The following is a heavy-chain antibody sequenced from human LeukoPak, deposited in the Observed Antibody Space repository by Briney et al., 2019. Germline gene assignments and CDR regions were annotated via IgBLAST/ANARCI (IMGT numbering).Heavy chain of an antibody. D-gene: IGHD5-12*01. J-gene: IGHJ6*02. CDR1: ALRFSSFA. CDR2: IHGSGETT. Sequence: GGSLRLSCAASALRFSSFAMTWVRQVPGKGLEWVSGIHGSGETTYYADSVKGRFTISRDNSKNTLYLQMNSLRAEDTAVYYCANLVATAVDVWGQGTTVTVSS. CDR3: ANLVATAVDV. V-gene: IGHV3-23*01.